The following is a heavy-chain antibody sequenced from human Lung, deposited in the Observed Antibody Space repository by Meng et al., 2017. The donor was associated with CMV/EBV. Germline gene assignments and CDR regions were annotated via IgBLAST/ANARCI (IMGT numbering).Heavy chain of an antibody. J-gene: IGHJ4*02. V-gene: IGHV4-59*01. CDR2: VYSSGST. Sequence: GSLRLXCTVSGVSISNFYWGWIRQPPGGGLEWLGNVYSSGSTNYNPSLKSRVTMSVDTSRSQFSLNLTSVTAADTATYFCARGRGDDLWSGFYYYFDNWGQGALVTVSS. CDR1: GVSISNFY. CDR3: ARGRGDDLWSGFYYYFDN. D-gene: IGHD3-3*01.